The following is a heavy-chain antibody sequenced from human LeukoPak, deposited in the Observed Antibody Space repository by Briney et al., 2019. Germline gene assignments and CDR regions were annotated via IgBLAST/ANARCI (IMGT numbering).Heavy chain of an antibody. CDR2: ISYDGSNK. CDR3: ARANLSTTAAIAVAGTGNWFDP. V-gene: IGHV3-30*04. J-gene: IGHJ5*02. CDR1: GFTFSSYA. D-gene: IGHD6-19*01. Sequence: PGRSLRLSCAASGFTFSSYAMHWVRQAPGKGLEWVAVISYDGSNKYYADSVKGRFTISRDNSKNTLYLQMNSLRAEDTAVYYCARANLSTTAAIAVAGTGNWFDPWGQGTLVTVSS.